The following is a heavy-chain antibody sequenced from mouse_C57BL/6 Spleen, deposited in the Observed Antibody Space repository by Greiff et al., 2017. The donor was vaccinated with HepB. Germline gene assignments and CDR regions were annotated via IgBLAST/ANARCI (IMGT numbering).Heavy chain of an antibody. CDR3: ARSTVVANGYFDV. D-gene: IGHD1-1*01. Sequence: VQLQQPGAELVKPGASVKMSCKASGYTFTSYWITWVKQRPGQGLEWIGDIYPGSGSTNYNEKFKSKATLTVDTSSSTAYMQLSSLTSEDSAVYYCARSTVVANGYFDVWGTGTTVTVSS. CDR2: IYPGSGST. V-gene: IGHV1-55*01. CDR1: GYTFTSYW. J-gene: IGHJ1*03.